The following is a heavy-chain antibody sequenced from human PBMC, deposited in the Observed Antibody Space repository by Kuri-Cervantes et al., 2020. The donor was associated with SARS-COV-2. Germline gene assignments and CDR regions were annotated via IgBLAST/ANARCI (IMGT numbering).Heavy chain of an antibody. Sequence: ETLSLTCAASGFTFSSYWMHWVRQAPGKGLEWVANIKQDGSEKYYVDSVKGRFTISRDNAKNSLYLQMNSLRAEDTAVYYCARYLRVGYGMDVWGQGTTVTVSS. J-gene: IGHJ6*02. CDR1: GFTFSSYW. CDR3: ARYLRVGYGMDV. D-gene: IGHD3-16*01. V-gene: IGHV3-7*01. CDR2: IKQDGSEK.